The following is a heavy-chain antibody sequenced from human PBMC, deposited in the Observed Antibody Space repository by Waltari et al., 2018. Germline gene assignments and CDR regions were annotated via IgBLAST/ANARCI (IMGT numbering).Heavy chain of an antibody. V-gene: IGHV3-48*01. CDR3: ARDRGSSWYPNFDY. D-gene: IGHD6-13*01. J-gene: IGHJ4*02. Sequence: EVQLVESGGGLVQPGGSLRLSCAASGFTFNSYSMNWVRQDPGKGLEWVSYISSSSSTIYYADSVKGRFTISRDNAKNSLYLQMNSLRAEDTAVYYCARDRGSSWYPNFDYWGQGTLVTVSS. CDR2: ISSSSSTI. CDR1: GFTFNSYS.